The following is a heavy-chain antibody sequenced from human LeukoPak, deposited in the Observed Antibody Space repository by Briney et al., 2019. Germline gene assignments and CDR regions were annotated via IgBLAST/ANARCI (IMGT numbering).Heavy chain of an antibody. CDR1: GGSISSLY. J-gene: IGHJ4*02. V-gene: IGHV4-59*08. Sequence: SETLCLTCSVSGGSISSLYWSWIRQPPGKGLEWIGYIYYTGSTNYNPSLKSRVTMFVDMSKNQFSLRLSSVTAADTAVYYCARHRAYSSSSPFDYWGQGTLVPVSS. CDR3: ARHRAYSSSSPFDY. D-gene: IGHD6-6*01. CDR2: IYYTGST.